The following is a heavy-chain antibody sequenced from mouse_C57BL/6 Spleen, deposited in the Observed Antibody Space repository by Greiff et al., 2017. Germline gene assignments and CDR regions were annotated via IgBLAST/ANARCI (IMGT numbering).Heavy chain of an antibody. CDR3: ARDKGLAVFDY. V-gene: IGHV5-4*01. D-gene: IGHD3-3*01. CDR2: ISDGGSYT. CDR1: GFTFSSYA. Sequence: EVKLMESGGGLVKPGGSLKLSCAASGFTFSSYAMSWVRQTPEKRLEWVATISDGGSYTYYPDNVKGRFTISRDNAKNNLYLQMSHLKSEDTAMYYCARDKGLAVFDYWGQGTTLTVSS. J-gene: IGHJ2*01.